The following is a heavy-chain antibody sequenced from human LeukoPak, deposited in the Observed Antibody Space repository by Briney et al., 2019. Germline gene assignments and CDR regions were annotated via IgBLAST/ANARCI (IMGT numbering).Heavy chain of an antibody. Sequence: GGSLRLSCAASGFTFSSYWMNWARQAPGKGLEWVASINHNGNVNYYVDSVQGRFTISRDNSKSTLCLQINSLRAEDTAVYYCAKQLGYCSDGSCYFPYWGQGTLVTVSS. CDR1: GFTFSSYW. CDR3: AKQLGYCSDGSCYFPY. CDR2: INHNGNVN. D-gene: IGHD2-15*01. V-gene: IGHV3-7*03. J-gene: IGHJ4*02.